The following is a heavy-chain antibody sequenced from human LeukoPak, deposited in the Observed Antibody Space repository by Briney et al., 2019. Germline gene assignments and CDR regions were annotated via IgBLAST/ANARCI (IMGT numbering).Heavy chain of an antibody. CDR3: ARRSSGSQPYYFGY. CDR1: GHAFSAYK. Sequence: GGSLRLSCAASGHAFSAYKMHWVRQAPRKGLVWVSRISTDGYTTDYTDFVQGRFTASTDNAKNTLYLQMNSLRAEHTTVYYCARRSSGSQPYYFGYWGQGTLVTVPS. CDR2: ISTDGYTT. D-gene: IGHD1-26*01. J-gene: IGHJ4*02. V-gene: IGHV3-74*01.